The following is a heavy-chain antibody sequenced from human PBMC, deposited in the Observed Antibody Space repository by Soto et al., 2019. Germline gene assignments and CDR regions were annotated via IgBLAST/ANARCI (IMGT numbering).Heavy chain of an antibody. J-gene: IGHJ6*02. CDR3: TNSPRGYYYYGMDV. V-gene: IGHV4-39*01. Sequence: SETLSLTCTVSGGSISSSSYYWGWIRQPPGKGLEWIGSIYYSGSTYYNPSLKSRVTISVDTSKNQFSLKLSSVTAADTAVYYCTNSPRGYYYYGMDVWGQGTTVTVSS. CDR1: GGSISSSSYY. D-gene: IGHD2-8*01. CDR2: IYYSGST.